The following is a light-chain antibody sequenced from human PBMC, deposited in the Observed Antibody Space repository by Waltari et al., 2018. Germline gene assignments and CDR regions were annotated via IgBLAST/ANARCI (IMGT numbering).Light chain of an antibody. CDR1: SPNIGSRA. CDR2: AND. J-gene: IGLJ3*02. Sequence: QSALTQSPSASGTPGQRVTISCSGSSPNIGSRAVNWYQQLPGTAPKRLIYANDHRPSGVPDRFSGSKSGTSASLAISGLQSEDEADYYCATWDDTLNWVFGGGTKLTVL. CDR3: ATWDDTLNWV. V-gene: IGLV1-44*01.